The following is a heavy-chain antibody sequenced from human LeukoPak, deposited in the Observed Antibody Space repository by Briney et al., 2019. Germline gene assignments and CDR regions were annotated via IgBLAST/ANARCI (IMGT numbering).Heavy chain of an antibody. J-gene: IGHJ3*02. CDR3: TRTYRSSWYDGFDI. V-gene: IGHV3-49*04. D-gene: IGHD6-13*01. Sequence: GGSLRLSCTASGFTFGDYAMSRVRQAPGKGLEWVGFIRSKAYGGTTEYAASVKGSFTVSRDDSKSIAYLQMNSLKTEDTGVYYCTRTYRSSWYDGFDIWGQGTMVTVSS. CDR2: IRSKAYGGTT. CDR1: GFTFGDYA.